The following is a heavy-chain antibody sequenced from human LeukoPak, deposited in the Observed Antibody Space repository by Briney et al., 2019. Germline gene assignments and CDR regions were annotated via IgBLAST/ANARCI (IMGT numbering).Heavy chain of an antibody. CDR2: ISYDGSNK. J-gene: IGHJ4*02. D-gene: IGHD2-21*02. Sequence: GGSLRLSCAASGFTFSSYGMHWVRQAPGKGLEWVAVISYDGSNKYYADSVKGRFTISRDNSKNSLYLQMNSLRAEDTAVYYCARDRPRHIVVVTAINYFDYWGQGTLVTVSS. V-gene: IGHV3-30*03. CDR1: GFTFSSYG. CDR3: ARDRPRHIVVVTAINYFDY.